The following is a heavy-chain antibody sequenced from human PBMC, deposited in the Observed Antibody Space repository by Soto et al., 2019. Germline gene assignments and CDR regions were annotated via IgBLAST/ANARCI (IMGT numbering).Heavy chain of an antibody. CDR3: ARGGGLRGYSRWGPFDP. D-gene: IGHD5-18*01. V-gene: IGHV1-69*01. CDR1: GGTFSSYA. CDR2: IIPIFGTA. J-gene: IGHJ5*02. Sequence: QVQLVQSGAEVKKPGSSVKVSCKASGGTFSSYAISWVRQAPGQGLEWMGEIIPIFGTANYAQKFQGRVTITADESTSTAYMELSSLRSEDTVVYYCARGGGLRGYSRWGPFDPWGQGTLVTVSS.